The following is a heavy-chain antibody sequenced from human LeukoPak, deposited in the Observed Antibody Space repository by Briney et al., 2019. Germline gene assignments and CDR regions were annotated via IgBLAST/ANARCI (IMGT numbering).Heavy chain of an antibody. Sequence: GASVKVSCKASGYTFTSYDINWVRQATGQGLEWMGWMNPNSGNTGYAQKFQGRVTMTRNTSISTAYMELSSLRSEDTAVYYCASLRYSSSSEAENYYYYYYMDVWGKGTTVTVSS. V-gene: IGHV1-8*01. D-gene: IGHD6-6*01. CDR2: MNPNSGNT. CDR3: ASLRYSSSSEAENYYYYYYMDV. CDR1: GYTFTSYD. J-gene: IGHJ6*03.